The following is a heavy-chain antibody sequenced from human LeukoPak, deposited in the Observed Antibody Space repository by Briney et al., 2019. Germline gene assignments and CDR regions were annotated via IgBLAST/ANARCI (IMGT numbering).Heavy chain of an antibody. D-gene: IGHD3-10*01. CDR1: GGSISSYY. V-gene: IGHV4-59*01. CDR3: ARRVGRYFGERAYYYNYMDV. CDR2: IYYSGST. Sequence: ETLSLTCTVSGGSISSYYWSWIRQPPGKGLEWIGYIYYSGSTNYNPSLKSRVTISVDTSKNQFSLKLSSVTAADTAVYYCARRVGRYFGERAYYYNYMDVWAKGTTVTISS. J-gene: IGHJ6*03.